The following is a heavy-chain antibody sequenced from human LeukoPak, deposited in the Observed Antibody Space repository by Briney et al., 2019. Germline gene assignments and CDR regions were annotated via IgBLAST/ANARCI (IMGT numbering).Heavy chain of an antibody. V-gene: IGHV3-7*01. CDR2: IKPDGSEK. J-gene: IGHJ4*02. CDR1: GFTFTNYW. CDR3: ARALSYSSSWYGRSALSGSYFDY. Sequence: LGESLKISCAASGFTFTNYWMNWVRQAPGMGLEWVANIKPDGSEKYYVDSVKGRFTISRDNAKNSLYLQMNSLRAEDTAVYYCARALSYSSSWYGRSALSGSYFDYWGQGTLVTVSS. D-gene: IGHD6-13*01.